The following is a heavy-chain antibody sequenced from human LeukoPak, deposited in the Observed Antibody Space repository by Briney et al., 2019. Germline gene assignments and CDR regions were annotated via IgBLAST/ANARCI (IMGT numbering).Heavy chain of an antibody. J-gene: IGHJ4*02. D-gene: IGHD3-22*01. Sequence: PSETLSLTCTVSGGSISSGGYYWSWIRQHPGKGLEWIGYIYYSGSTYYNPSLKSRVTISVDTSKNQFSLKLSSVTAADTAVYYCARSYDSSGYPDYWGQGTLVTVSS. CDR3: ARSYDSSGYPDY. V-gene: IGHV4-31*03. CDR2: IYYSGST. CDR1: GGSISSGGYY.